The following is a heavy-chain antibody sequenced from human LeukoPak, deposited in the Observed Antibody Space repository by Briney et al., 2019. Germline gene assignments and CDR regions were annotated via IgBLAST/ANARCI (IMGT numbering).Heavy chain of an antibody. J-gene: IGHJ4*02. V-gene: IGHV1-8*01. CDR2: MNPNRGNT. Sequence: ASVKVSCKASGYTFTSHHINWVPQAAGQGFEWMGWMNPNRGNTVYAQKFQGRVTMTWDTSISTAYMELSSLRSEDTAVYYCARGRPTNLGGIYWGQGTLVTVSS. CDR3: ARGRPTNLGGIY. D-gene: IGHD7-27*01. CDR1: GYTFTSHH.